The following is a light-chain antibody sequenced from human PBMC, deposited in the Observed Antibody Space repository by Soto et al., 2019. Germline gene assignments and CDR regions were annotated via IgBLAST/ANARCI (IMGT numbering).Light chain of an antibody. Sequence: DINMTQSPSTLSLSLGDRVTITFRASQTISSWLAWYQQKPGKAPKLLIYKASTLKSGVPSRFSGSGSGTEFTLTISSLQPDDFATYFCQQYESYSPLTFGGGTKVDI. J-gene: IGKJ4*01. CDR2: KAS. CDR1: QTISSW. V-gene: IGKV1-5*03. CDR3: QQYESYSPLT.